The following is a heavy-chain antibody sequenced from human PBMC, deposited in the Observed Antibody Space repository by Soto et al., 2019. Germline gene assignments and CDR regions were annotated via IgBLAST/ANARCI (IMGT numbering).Heavy chain of an antibody. D-gene: IGHD2-2*02. V-gene: IGHV1-69*13. J-gene: IGHJ5*02. Sequence: ASVNVSCKASGGTFSSYAISWVRQAPGQGLEWMGGIIPIFGTANYAQKFQGRVTITADESTSTAYMELSSLRSEDTAVYYCARGALPAAIHHNWFDPWGQGTLVTVSS. CDR1: GGTFSSYA. CDR2: IIPIFGTA. CDR3: ARGALPAAIHHNWFDP.